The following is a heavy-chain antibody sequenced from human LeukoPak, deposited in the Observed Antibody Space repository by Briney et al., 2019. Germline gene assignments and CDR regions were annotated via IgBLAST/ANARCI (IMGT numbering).Heavy chain of an antibody. CDR3: ARQTSDYDLDY. Sequence: GESLQISCKGSGSSFTSYWIGWVRQLPGKGLEWMGIIYPGDSDTRYSPSFQGQVTISADKSISTAYLQWSSLKASDTAMYYCARQTSDYDLDYWGQGTLVTVSS. CDR1: GSSFTSYW. CDR2: IYPGDSDT. J-gene: IGHJ4*02. D-gene: IGHD4-17*01. V-gene: IGHV5-51*01.